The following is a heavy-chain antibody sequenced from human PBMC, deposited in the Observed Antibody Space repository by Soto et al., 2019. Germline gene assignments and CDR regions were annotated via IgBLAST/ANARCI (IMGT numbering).Heavy chain of an antibody. CDR1: GFTFSTSW. J-gene: IGHJ4*02. D-gene: IGHD3-10*01. V-gene: IGHV3-7*01. CDR2: INGDGSEE. Sequence: EVQLVESGGVLVQPGGSLRVSCAASGFTFSTSWMNWVRQAPGKGLEWVANINGDGSEEYYVDSVRGRFTISRDNVKNPLFLKINSLRAEDTAVYYCAAGFPPDYWGQGPWSPSPQ. CDR3: AAGFPPDY.